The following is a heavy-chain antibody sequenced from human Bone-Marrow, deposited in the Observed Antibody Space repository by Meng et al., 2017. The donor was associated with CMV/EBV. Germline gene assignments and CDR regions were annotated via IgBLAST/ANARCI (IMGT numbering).Heavy chain of an antibody. CDR3: ARDARRYSGSPYYYYGMDV. CDR1: EITFSNYG. Sequence: GGSLRLSCEASEITFSNYGMNWVRQAPGKGLEWVSYINRGSTTIYYADSVEGRFTVSRDNTTNSLFLQINSLRAEDTAVYYCARDARRYSGSPYYYYGMDVWGQGTTVTVSS. D-gene: IGHD1-26*01. CDR2: INRGSTTI. J-gene: IGHJ6*02. V-gene: IGHV3-48*04.